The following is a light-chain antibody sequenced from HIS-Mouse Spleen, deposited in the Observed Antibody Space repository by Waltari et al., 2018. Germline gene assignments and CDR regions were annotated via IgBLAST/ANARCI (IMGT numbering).Light chain of an antibody. V-gene: IGKV3-15*01. CDR1: QSVSSN. Sequence: EIVMTQSPATLSVSPGERATLSCRASQSVSSNLAWYQQNTGQAPRLLIYGASTRATGIPARFSGSGSGTEFTLTISSLQSEDFAVYYCQQYNNWWTFGQGTKVEIK. CDR3: QQYNNWWT. CDR2: GAS. J-gene: IGKJ1*01.